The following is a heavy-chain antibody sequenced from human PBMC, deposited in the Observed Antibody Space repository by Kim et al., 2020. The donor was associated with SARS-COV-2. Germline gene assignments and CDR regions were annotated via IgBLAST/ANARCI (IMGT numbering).Heavy chain of an antibody. CDR1: GFTFSSYA. D-gene: IGHD2-15*01. CDR3: ARDAENIVVVVAATPAFDY. J-gene: IGHJ4*02. V-gene: IGHV3-30-3*01. CDR2: ISYDGSNK. Sequence: GWSLRLSCAASGFTFSSYAMHWVRQAPGKGLEWVAVISYDGSNKYYADSVKGRFTISRDNSKNTLYLQMNSLRAEDTAVYYCARDAENIVVVVAATPAFDYWGQGTLVTVSS.